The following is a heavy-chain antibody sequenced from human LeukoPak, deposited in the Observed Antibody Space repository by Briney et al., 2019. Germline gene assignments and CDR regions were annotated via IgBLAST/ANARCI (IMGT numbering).Heavy chain of an antibody. D-gene: IGHD3-22*01. V-gene: IGHV4-31*03. CDR2: IYYSGSS. CDR1: GGSINSGGYF. CDR3: ARLACSDSCSVGGGFDV. Sequence: PSETLSLTCTVSGGSINSGGYFWSWIRQPPGEGLEWIGYIYYSGSSYYNPPLTSRVTISVDTSKNQFSLELRSVTAADTAVYFCARLACSDSCSVGGGFDVWGQGTLVTVSS. J-gene: IGHJ3*01.